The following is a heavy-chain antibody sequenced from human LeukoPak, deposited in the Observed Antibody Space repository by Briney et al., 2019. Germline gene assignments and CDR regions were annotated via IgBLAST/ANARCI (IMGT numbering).Heavy chain of an antibody. CDR3: AREQKLYDGSGSSTFDF. CDR1: GFTFSDSY. CDR2: ISRSSSYT. J-gene: IGHJ4*02. V-gene: IGHV3-11*05. Sequence: GGSLRLSCAASGFTFSDSYMSWIRQAPGKGLEWVSYISRSSSYTKYADSVKGRFTISRDSAKNSLYLQMNSLRVEDTAVYYCAREQKLYDGSGSSTFDFWGQGTLVTVSS. D-gene: IGHD3-10*01.